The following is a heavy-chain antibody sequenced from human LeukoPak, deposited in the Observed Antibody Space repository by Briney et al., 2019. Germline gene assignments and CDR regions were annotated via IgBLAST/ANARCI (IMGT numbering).Heavy chain of an antibody. CDR1: GGSFSGYY. CDR2: INHSGST. CDR3: ARSRGPLTTVFGY. Sequence: SETLSLTCAVYGGSFSGYYWSWIRQPPGKGLEWIGEINHSGSTNYNPSLKSRVTISVDTSKNQFSLKLSSVTAADTAVYYCARSRGPLTTVFGYWGQGTLVTVSS. V-gene: IGHV4-34*01. J-gene: IGHJ4*02. D-gene: IGHD4-11*01.